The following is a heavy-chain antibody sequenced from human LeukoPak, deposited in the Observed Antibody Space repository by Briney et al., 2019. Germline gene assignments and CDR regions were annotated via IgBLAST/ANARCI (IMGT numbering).Heavy chain of an antibody. V-gene: IGHV3-23*01. D-gene: IGHD4-11*01. Sequence: GGSLRLSCAASGFTFTSYAMRGVGQAAGKGGEGVAGISGCGGGTYYADAVKGRFTLSRDNAKGTVLLQMDCRRAGDTPLYYCAKDPTVGSRVATPCHWGQGTLVTVSS. CDR2: ISGCGGGT. CDR1: GFTFTSYA. J-gene: IGHJ4*02. CDR3: AKDPTVGSRVATPCH.